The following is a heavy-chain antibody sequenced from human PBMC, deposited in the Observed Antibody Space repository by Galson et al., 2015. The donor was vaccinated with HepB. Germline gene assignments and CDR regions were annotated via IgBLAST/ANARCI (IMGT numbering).Heavy chain of an antibody. J-gene: IGHJ4*02. D-gene: IGHD6-19*01. CDR1: GFTFSGSA. CDR3: TRLGDFSGYSSS. CDR2: IGSKANSYAT. V-gene: IGHV3-73*01. Sequence: SLRLSCAGSGFTFSGSAMHWVRQASGKGLEWVGRIGSKANSYATAYAAALKGRFTISRDDSKNTAYLHMIGLKTEDTAVYYCTRLGDFSGYSSSWGQGTLVTVSS.